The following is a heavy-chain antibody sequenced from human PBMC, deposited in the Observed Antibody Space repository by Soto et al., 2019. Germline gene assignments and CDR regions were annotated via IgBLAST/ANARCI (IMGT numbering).Heavy chain of an antibody. J-gene: IGHJ5*02. CDR1: GGSIRSGDYY. V-gene: IGHV4-30-4*01. Sequence: PSETLSLTCTVSGGSIRSGDYYWSWIRQPPGKGLEWIGYIYYSGSTYYNPSLKSRVTISVDTSKNQFSLKLSSVTGEDTAVYYRARQRYGLNWFDPWGQGTLVTVS. CDR3: ARQRYGLNWFDP. CDR2: IYYSGST. D-gene: IGHD5-18*01.